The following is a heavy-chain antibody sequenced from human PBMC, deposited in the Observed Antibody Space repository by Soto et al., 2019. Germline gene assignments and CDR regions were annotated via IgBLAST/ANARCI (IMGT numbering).Heavy chain of an antibody. J-gene: IGHJ4*02. V-gene: IGHV1-3*01. CDR3: ARSEEYSGSTDY. CDR2: INAGNGNT. Sequence: ASVKVSCKASGYTFTSYAMHWVRQAPGQRLEWMGWINAGNGNTKYSQKFQGRVTITRDTSASTAYMELSSLRSEDTAVYYCARSEEYSGSTDYWGQGTLVTVSS. D-gene: IGHD1-26*01. CDR1: GYTFTSYA.